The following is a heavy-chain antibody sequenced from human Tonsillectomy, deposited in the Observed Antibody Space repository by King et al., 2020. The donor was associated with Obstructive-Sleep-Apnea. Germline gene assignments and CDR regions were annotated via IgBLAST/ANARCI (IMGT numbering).Heavy chain of an antibody. V-gene: IGHV4-34*01. CDR3: VRGGNSYGSPYYFDY. Sequence: VQLQQWGAGLLKPSETLSLTCAVYGGSFSGYYWSWIRQTPGKGLEWIGEINHSGSTNYNPSLKSRVTISIDRSKNQISLKLTFVTAADTAVYYCVRGGNSYGSPYYFDYWGQETLATVSS. CDR2: INHSGST. D-gene: IGHD5-18*01. J-gene: IGHJ4*02. CDR1: GGSFSGYY.